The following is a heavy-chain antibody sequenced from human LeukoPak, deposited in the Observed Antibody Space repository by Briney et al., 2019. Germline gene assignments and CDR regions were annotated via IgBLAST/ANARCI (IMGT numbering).Heavy chain of an antibody. D-gene: IGHD3/OR15-3a*01. Sequence: ASVKVSSKASGYTFTSYALYWVCQAPGHRLVCVGGINSCACNTKYSQKYQGRVTITRDTSASTAYMKLSSLRSKDTAVYYCARGFILYDFWSGYSPYGMDVWGQGTTVTVSS. V-gene: IGHV1-3*01. CDR3: ARGFILYDFWSGYSPYGMDV. CDR2: INSCACNT. CDR1: GYTFTSYA. J-gene: IGHJ6*02.